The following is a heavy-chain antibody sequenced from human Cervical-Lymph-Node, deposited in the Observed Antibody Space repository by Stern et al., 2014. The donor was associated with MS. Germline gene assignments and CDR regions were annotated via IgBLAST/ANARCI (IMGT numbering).Heavy chain of an antibody. D-gene: IGHD2-21*01. CDR2: LDCDGDK. Sequence: QVTLRESGPALVKPTQTLTLTCTFSGFSLSTTGMCLSWIRQPPGKALEYLALLDCDGDKYYSTAMNTSHTITKDSSKNQVVLTMPNMAPLDTATYFCVRAREGYYFDSWGQGIPVTVAS. J-gene: IGHJ4*02. V-gene: IGHV2-70*01. CDR3: VRAREGYYFDS. CDR1: GFSLSTTGMC.